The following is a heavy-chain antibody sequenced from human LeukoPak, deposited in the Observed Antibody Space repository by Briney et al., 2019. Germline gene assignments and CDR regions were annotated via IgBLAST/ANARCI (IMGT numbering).Heavy chain of an antibody. CDR2: ISWNSGNI. CDR1: GFTFDDYA. Sequence: PGRSLRLSCAASGFTFDDYAMHWVRQASAKGLEGGSGISWNSGNIDYADSVKGRFTISRDNAKNSLYLQMSSLRAEDTALYYCAKLSVDYDILTGYSYTYWGQGTLVTVSS. V-gene: IGHV3-9*01. CDR3: AKLSVDYDILTGYSYTY. D-gene: IGHD3-9*01. J-gene: IGHJ4*02.